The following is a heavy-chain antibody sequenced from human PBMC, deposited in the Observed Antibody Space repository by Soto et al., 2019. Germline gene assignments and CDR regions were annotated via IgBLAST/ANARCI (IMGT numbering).Heavy chain of an antibody. CDR3: ARDKYYYDSSGHDDAFDI. J-gene: IGHJ3*02. V-gene: IGHV3-30-3*01. CDR2: ISYDGSNK. Sequence: PGGSLRLSCAASGFTFSSYAMHRVRQAPGKGLEWVAVISYDGSNKYYADSVKGRFTISRDNSKNTLYLQMNSLRAEDTAVYYCARDKYYYDSSGHDDAFDIWGQGTMVTVSS. CDR1: GFTFSSYA. D-gene: IGHD3-22*01.